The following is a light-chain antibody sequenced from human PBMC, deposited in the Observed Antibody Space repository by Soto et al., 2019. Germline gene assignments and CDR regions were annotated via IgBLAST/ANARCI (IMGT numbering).Light chain of an antibody. Sequence: QSVLTQPPSTSGTPGQRLTISCSGSSSNIGSNYVYWYQQLPGTAPKLLIYRNDQRPSGVPARYSGSKSDTSASLAISGLRSGDEAEYYCAVWDDSLSGWVFGGGTKFTVL. J-gene: IGLJ3*02. CDR2: RND. CDR1: SSNIGSNY. CDR3: AVWDDSLSGWV. V-gene: IGLV1-47*01.